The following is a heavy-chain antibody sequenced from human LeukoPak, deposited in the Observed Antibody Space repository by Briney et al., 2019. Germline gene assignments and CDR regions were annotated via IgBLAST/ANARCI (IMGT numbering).Heavy chain of an antibody. CDR1: GITFSTSA. Sequence: GGSLKLSCAASGITFSTSAMTWVRQAPGKGLEWVSSISGSGGGTYYADSVKGRFIISRDNSKNTLYLQMNGLRADDTAVYYCAKGTAAVDYWGQGALVTVSS. J-gene: IGHJ4*02. D-gene: IGHD2-2*01. V-gene: IGHV3-23*01. CDR3: AKGTAAVDY. CDR2: ISGSGGGT.